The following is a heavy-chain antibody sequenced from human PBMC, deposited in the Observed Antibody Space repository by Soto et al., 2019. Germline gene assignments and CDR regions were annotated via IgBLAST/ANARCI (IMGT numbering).Heavy chain of an antibody. D-gene: IGHD3-16*01. Sequence: QVQLVQSAAEVKKSGASVKVSCKASGYTFIRYGITWVRQAPGQGLEWVGWISPYNDYTEYAQKFHGRVTMTTDTSTKTVNMALRGLRSDDTAVYYCARGGYYDNVWKKLNYYGLDVWGQGTTVTVSS. CDR1: GYTFIRYG. V-gene: IGHV1-18*01. CDR3: ARGGYYDNVWKKLNYYGLDV. CDR2: ISPYNDYT. J-gene: IGHJ6*02.